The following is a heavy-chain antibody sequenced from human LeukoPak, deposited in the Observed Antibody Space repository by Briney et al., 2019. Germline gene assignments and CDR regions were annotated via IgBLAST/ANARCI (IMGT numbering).Heavy chain of an antibody. CDR2: ISGSSAYI. Sequence: GGSLRLSCVASGLTFNKYSMNWVRQAPGKGLEWVSSISGSSAYIYYEDSVKGRFTTSRDNAKNSLYLQMNSLRAEDTAVYYCASDYDFWSGYYGYWGQGTLVTVSS. D-gene: IGHD3-3*01. V-gene: IGHV3-21*01. CDR1: GLTFNKYS. J-gene: IGHJ4*02. CDR3: ASDYDFWSGYYGY.